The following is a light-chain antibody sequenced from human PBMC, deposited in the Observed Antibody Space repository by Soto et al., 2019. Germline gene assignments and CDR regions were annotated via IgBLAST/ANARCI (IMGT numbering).Light chain of an antibody. CDR1: QGINKY. J-gene: IGKJ1*01. V-gene: IGKV1-27*01. CDR3: QKCDSATWT. Sequence: DIQMTQSPSSLSVSVGDRVTITCRASQGINKYLAWYQQKPGKVPKLLIYAASTLQSGVPSRFSGSGPGTDFTLAISSLQPEDVATSYCQKCDSATWTFGQGTKVEIK. CDR2: AAS.